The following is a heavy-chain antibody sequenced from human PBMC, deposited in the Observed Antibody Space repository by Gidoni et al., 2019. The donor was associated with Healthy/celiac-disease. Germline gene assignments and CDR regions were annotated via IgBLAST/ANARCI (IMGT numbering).Heavy chain of an antibody. CDR1: GGSISSSSYY. CDR3: VRRNWFDP. CDR2: IYYRGST. V-gene: IGHV4-39*01. J-gene: IGHJ5*02. Sequence: QLQLQESGTGLVKPSETPSLTCTVSGGSISSSSYYWGWIRQPPGKGLEWIGSIYYRGSTYYNPSLKSRVTISVDTSKNQFSLKLSSVTAADTAVYYCVRRNWFDPWGQGTLVTVSS.